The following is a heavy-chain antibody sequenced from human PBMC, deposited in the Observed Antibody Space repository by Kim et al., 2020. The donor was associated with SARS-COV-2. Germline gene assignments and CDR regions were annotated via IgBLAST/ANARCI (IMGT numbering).Heavy chain of an antibody. CDR3: AREGRLTMIRGVALDY. Sequence: GGSLRLSCAASGFTFTDHYMSWIRQAPGKGLEWVSYISSSDSNIYYADSVKGRFTISRDNAKDSLYLQMNSLRVEDTAMYYCAREGRLTMIRGVALDYWGQGTLVTVSS. CDR2: ISSSDSNI. CDR1: GFTFTDHY. J-gene: IGHJ4*02. V-gene: IGHV3-11*01. D-gene: IGHD3-10*01.